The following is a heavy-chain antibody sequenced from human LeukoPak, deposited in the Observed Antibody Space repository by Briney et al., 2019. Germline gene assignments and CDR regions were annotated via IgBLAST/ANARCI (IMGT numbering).Heavy chain of an antibody. D-gene: IGHD6-13*01. CDR2: ISYDGSNK. J-gene: IGHJ3*02. CDR3: ARDQAAAAGGIDAFDI. Sequence: GRSLRLSCAASGFTFSSYAMHWVRQAPGKGLEWVAVISYDGSNKYYADSVKGRFTISRDNSKNTLYLQMNSLRAEDTAVYYCARDQAAAAGGIDAFDIWGQGTMVTVSS. CDR1: GFTFSSYA. V-gene: IGHV3-30-3*01.